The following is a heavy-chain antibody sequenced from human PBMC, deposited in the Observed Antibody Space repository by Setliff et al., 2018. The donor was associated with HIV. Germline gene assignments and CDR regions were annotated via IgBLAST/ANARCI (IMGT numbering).Heavy chain of an antibody. CDR2: ISDSGTT. V-gene: IGHV4-4*08. J-gene: IGHJ4*02. D-gene: IGHD3-10*01. CDR3: ARGDYYGSGSYYDY. Sequence: SETLSLTCTVSGGSISPYYWSWIRQPPGKGLEWIAWISDSGTTNYNPSLKSRVTITRDTAASTVYMELSSLKSEDTAVYYCARGDYYGSGSYYDYWGQGTLVTVSS. CDR1: GGSISPYY.